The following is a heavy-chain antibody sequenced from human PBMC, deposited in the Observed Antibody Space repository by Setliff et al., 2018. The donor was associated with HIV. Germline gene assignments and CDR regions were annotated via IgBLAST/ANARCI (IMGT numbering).Heavy chain of an antibody. CDR1: GGSISSGSYY. CDR3: ARPSDYNSSSDDI. Sequence: SETLSLTCTVSGGSISSGSYYWGWIRQPAGKGLEWIGHIYTSGSTNYNPSLKSRVTMSVDTSKNQFSLKLNSVTAADTAGYYCARPSDYNSSSDDIWGQGTLVTVSS. V-gene: IGHV4-61*09. J-gene: IGHJ3*02. D-gene: IGHD5-12*01. CDR2: IYTSGST.